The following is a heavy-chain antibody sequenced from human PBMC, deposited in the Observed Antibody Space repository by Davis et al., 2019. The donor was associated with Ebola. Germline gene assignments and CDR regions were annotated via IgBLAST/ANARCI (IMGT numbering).Heavy chain of an antibody. CDR3: ARAGSVGAVDY. J-gene: IGHJ4*02. CDR2: INADGSEK. V-gene: IGHV3-7*01. Sequence: GESLKISCAASGFTFSSYWMSWVRQAPGMGLDWVANINADGSEKYYVDSVNGRFTISRDNAKNSLYLQLNSLRDEDTAVYYCARAGSVGAVDYWGQGTLVTVSS. CDR1: GFTFSSYW. D-gene: IGHD3-10*01.